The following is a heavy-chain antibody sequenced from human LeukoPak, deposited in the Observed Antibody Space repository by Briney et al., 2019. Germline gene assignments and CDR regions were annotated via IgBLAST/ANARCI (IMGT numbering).Heavy chain of an antibody. Sequence: RGESLKISCKGSGYSFTSYWIGWVRQMPGKGLEWMGIIYPGDSDTRYSPSFQGQVTISADKSISTAYLQWSSLKASDTAMYYCARQGGNSFYYYYMDVWGKGTTVTVSS. V-gene: IGHV5-51*01. D-gene: IGHD4-23*01. J-gene: IGHJ6*03. CDR1: GYSFTSYW. CDR3: ARQGGNSFYYYYMDV. CDR2: IYPGDSDT.